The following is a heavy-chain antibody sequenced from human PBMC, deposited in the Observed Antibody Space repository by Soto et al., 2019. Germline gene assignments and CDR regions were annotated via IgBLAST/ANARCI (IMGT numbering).Heavy chain of an antibody. CDR2: IYYSGST. Sequence: PSETLSLTYTVSGGSISSSSYYWGWIRQPPGKGLEWIGSIYYSGSTYYNPSLKSRVTISVDTSKNQFSLKLSSVTAADTAVYYCARHGYVWGSYRLYYFDYWGQGTLVTVSS. J-gene: IGHJ4*02. CDR3: ARHGYVWGSYRLYYFDY. CDR1: GGSISSSSYY. V-gene: IGHV4-39*01. D-gene: IGHD3-16*02.